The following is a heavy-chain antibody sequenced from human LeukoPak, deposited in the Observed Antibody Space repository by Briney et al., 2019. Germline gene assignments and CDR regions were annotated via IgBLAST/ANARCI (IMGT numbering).Heavy chain of an antibody. V-gene: IGHV3-23*01. CDR1: GFTFSSYA. CDR2: ITSGLTT. D-gene: IGHD3-10*01. CDR3: AKDGEFYYDSGSYYKGAFDI. J-gene: IGHJ3*02. Sequence: GGSLRLSCAASGFTFSSYAMTWVRQAPGKGLEWVSTITSGLTTYYADSVKGRVTISRDNSKNTLYMQVKSLRAEDTAVYYCAKDGEFYYDSGSYYKGAFDIWGQGTMVTVSS.